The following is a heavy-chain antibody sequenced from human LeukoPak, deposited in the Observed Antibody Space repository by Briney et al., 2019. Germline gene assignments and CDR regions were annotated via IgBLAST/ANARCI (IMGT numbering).Heavy chain of an antibody. Sequence: GGSPRLSCAASGFTFSSHAMTWVRQAPGRGLEWVSAIRGDGATIFYGDSVKGRITVSRDNSKNTLYLQMNSLRAEDTAVYYCARDQFGDYFRGADYWGQGTRVTVSS. CDR3: ARDQFGDYFRGADY. V-gene: IGHV3-23*01. D-gene: IGHD3-22*01. J-gene: IGHJ4*02. CDR1: GFTFSSHA. CDR2: IRGDGATI.